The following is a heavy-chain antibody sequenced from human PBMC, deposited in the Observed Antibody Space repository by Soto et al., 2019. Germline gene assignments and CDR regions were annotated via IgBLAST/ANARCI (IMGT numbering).Heavy chain of an antibody. CDR2: IFYDESNK. CDR1: GFSFSTYS. D-gene: IGHD2-21*02. J-gene: IGHJ1*01. Sequence: QVQLVESGGGVVQPGRSLRLSCAASGFSFSTYSMHWVRQAPGKGLEWVAVIFYDESNKYYGDSVKGRITISRDNSENTLYLQMNSLRAEDTAVYYCASDWGAYGSGDCHTVQHWGEGTLVTVSS. CDR3: ASDWGAYGSGDCHTVQH. V-gene: IGHV3-30*04.